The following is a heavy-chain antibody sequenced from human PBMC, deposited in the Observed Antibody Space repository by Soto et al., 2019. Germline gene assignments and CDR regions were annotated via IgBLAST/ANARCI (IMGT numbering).Heavy chain of an antibody. D-gene: IGHD2-21*02. J-gene: IGHJ6*02. CDR1: GGSISSYY. V-gene: IGHV4-59*01. CDR2: MYNTGST. CDR3: ARDLWGYCGTDCYPLDV. Sequence: SETLSLTCTVSGGSISSYYWSWIRQPPGKGLEWIGYMYNTGSTVYNPSLKSRVNISVDTSKNQFYLKVNSVTAADTAVYYCARDLWGYCGTDCYPLDVWGQGTTVTVS.